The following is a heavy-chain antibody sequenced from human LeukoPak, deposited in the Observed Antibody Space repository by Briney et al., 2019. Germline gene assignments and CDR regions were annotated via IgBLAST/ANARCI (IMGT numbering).Heavy chain of an antibody. D-gene: IGHD4-17*01. Sequence: PGGSLRLSCAASEFTFSRYSMNWFRQAPGEGLEWVSSISSGGHDIYCADSVKGRFTISRDNAKNSLYLQMNSLRVEDTAVYYCARHGDGFYYGMDVWGQGTTVTVSS. V-gene: IGHV3-21*01. CDR3: ARHGDGFYYGMDV. J-gene: IGHJ6*02. CDR1: EFTFSRYS. CDR2: ISSGGHDI.